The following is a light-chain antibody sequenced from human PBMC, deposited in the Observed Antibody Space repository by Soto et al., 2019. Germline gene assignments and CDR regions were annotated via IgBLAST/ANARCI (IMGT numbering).Light chain of an antibody. V-gene: IGKV3-15*01. CDR1: QSISNK. J-gene: IGKJ4*01. CDR2: GAS. CDR3: QEYNNWHPIT. Sequence: EIVMTQSPATLSVSPGERATLSCRASQSISNKLAWYQQKPGQAPRLLIYGASTRATGIPARFSGSGSGTAFTLTITSLQSEDFAVYYCQEYNNWHPITFGGGTKVEIK.